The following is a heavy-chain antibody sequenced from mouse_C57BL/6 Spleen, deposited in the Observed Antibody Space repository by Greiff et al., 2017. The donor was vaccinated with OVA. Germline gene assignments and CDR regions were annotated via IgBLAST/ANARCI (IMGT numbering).Heavy chain of an antibody. V-gene: IGHV1-7*01. CDR2: INPSSGYT. D-gene: IGHD2-2*01. Sequence: QVQLLQSGAELAKPGASVKLSCTASGYTFTSYWMHWVKQRPGQGLEWIGYINPSSGYTKYTQKFKDKATFTADKSSSTAYMQLSSLTYEDSAVYDGARDDGYGEAWFEYWGQGTLVTVSA. CDR1: GYTFTSYW. J-gene: IGHJ3*01. CDR3: ARDDGYGEAWFEY.